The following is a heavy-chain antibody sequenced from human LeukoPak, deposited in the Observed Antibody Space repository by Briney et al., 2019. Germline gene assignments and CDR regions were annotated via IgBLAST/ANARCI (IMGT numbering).Heavy chain of an antibody. CDR1: GFTFSSYE. J-gene: IGHJ4*02. CDR2: ISSSGSTI. V-gene: IGHV3-48*03. Sequence: GGSLRLSCAASGFTFSSYEMNWVRQAPGKGLEWVSYISSSGSTINYADSVKGRFTISRDNAKNSLYLQMNSLRAEDTAVYYCARSNSTNCYTDWGQGTLVTVSS. D-gene: IGHD2-2*02. CDR3: ARSNSTNCYTD.